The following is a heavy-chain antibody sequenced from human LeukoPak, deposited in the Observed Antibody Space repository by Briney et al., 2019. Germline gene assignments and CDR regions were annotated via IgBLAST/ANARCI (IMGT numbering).Heavy chain of an antibody. V-gene: IGHV3-30*02. Sequence: PGGSLRLSCAASGFTFSSYGMHWVRQAPGKGLEWVAFIRYDGSNKYYADSVKGRFTISRDNSKNTLYLQMNSLRAEDTAVYYCARVNQVVTANYYMDVWGKGTTVTVSS. CDR3: ARVNQVVTANYYMDV. CDR1: GFTFSSYG. CDR2: IRYDGSNK. J-gene: IGHJ6*03. D-gene: IGHD2-21*02.